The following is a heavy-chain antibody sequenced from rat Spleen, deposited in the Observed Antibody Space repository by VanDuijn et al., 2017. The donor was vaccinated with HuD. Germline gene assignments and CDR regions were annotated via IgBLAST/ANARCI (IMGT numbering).Heavy chain of an antibody. Sequence: EVQLVESGGGLVQPGRSLKLSCVASGFTFNNYWMTWIRQAPGKGLEWVASISPSGGSTYYRDSVKGRFTISRDNAKSSLYLQMDSLRSEDTATYYCTRHGIVAISTAHYSDYWGQGIMVTVSS. CDR2: ISPSGGST. CDR3: TRHGIVAISTAHYSDY. D-gene: IGHD1-2*01. CDR1: GFTFNNYW. J-gene: IGHJ2*01. V-gene: IGHV5-31*01.